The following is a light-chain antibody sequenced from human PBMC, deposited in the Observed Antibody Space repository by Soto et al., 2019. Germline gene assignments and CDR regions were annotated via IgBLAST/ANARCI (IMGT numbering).Light chain of an antibody. V-gene: IGKV3-20*01. CDR2: GAS. J-gene: IGKJ2*01. Sequence: IVLTQSPGTLSLSPGERATLSCRASQSVSSSYLAWYQQKPGQAPRLLIYGASSRATGIPDRFSGSGSGTDFTLTIRRLEPEDFAVDYCQQYGSSPRMYTFGQGTKLEIQ. CDR3: QQYGSSPRMYT. CDR1: QSVSSSY.